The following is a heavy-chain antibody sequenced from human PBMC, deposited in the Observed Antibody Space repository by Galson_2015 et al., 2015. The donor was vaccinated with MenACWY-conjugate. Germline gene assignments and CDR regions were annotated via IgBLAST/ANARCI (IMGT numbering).Heavy chain of an antibody. V-gene: IGHV4-4*02. CDR3: ARRGPGSDFWSGYYSFDY. CDR2: IYHSGST. CDR1: GGSISSSNW. J-gene: IGHJ4*02. D-gene: IGHD3-3*01. Sequence: ETLSLTCAVSGGSISSSNWWSWVRQPPGKGLEWIGEIYHSGSTDYNPSLKSRVSISVDKSKNQFSLKLSSVTAADTAVYYCARRGPGSDFWSGYYSFDYWGQGTLVTVSS.